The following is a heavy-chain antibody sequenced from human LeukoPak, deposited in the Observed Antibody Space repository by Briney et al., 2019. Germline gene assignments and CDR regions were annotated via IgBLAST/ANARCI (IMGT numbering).Heavy chain of an antibody. Sequence: GGSLRLSCAASGFTFSSYSMNWVRQAPGKGLEWVSYISSSSSTIYYADSVKGRFTISRDNAKNSLYLQMNSLRAEDTALYYCVRDHVIASAGNDYWGQGTLVTVSS. V-gene: IGHV3-48*01. J-gene: IGHJ4*02. CDR3: VRDHVIASAGNDY. CDR1: GFTFSSYS. CDR2: ISSSSSTI. D-gene: IGHD6-13*01.